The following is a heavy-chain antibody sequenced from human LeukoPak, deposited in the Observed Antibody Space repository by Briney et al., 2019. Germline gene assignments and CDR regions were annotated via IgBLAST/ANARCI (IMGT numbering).Heavy chain of an antibody. D-gene: IGHD3-9*01. CDR1: GYTFTSYG. CDR2: ISAYNGNT. V-gene: IGHV1-18*01. Sequence: ASVKVSCKASGYTFTSYGISWVRQAPGQGLEWMGWISAYNGNTNYAQKLQGRVTMTTDTSTSTAYMELRSLRSDDTAVYYCAGSTDSFYDILTGSFDYWGQGTLVTVSS. J-gene: IGHJ4*02. CDR3: AGSTDSFYDILTGSFDY.